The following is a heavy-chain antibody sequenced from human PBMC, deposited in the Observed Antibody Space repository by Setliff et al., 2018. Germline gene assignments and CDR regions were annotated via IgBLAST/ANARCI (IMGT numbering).Heavy chain of an antibody. CDR3: ARGVIADGTGYYQGM. D-gene: IGHD3-22*01. Sequence: GGSLRLSCAASGFAFNSFWMHWVRRAPGKGLVWVSRISSDGTITNHAESVKGRFTISRDNGRNTLYLQMSSLRSDDTAVYYCARGVIADGTGYYQGMWGQGTLVTVSS. J-gene: IGHJ4*02. CDR1: GFAFNSFW. V-gene: IGHV3-74*01. CDR2: ISSDGTIT.